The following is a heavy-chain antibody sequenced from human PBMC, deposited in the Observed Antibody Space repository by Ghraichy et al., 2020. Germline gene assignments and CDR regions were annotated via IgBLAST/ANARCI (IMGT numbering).Heavy chain of an antibody. CDR1: GFTFSSYA. J-gene: IGHJ4*02. CDR2: ISYDGSNK. CDR3: ARDGQQTTVVTPGDYYFDY. Sequence: GGSLRLSCAASGFTFSSYAMHWVRQAPGKGLEWVAVISYDGSNKYYADSVKGRFTISRDNSKNTLYLQMNSLRAEDTAVYYCARDGQQTTVVTPGDYYFDYWGQGTLVTVSS. D-gene: IGHD4-23*01. V-gene: IGHV3-30*04.